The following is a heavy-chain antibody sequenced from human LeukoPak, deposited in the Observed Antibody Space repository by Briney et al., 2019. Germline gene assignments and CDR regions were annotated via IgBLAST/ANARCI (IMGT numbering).Heavy chain of an antibody. CDR2: IYYSGST. Sequence: SETLSLTCTVSGGSISSYYWSWIRQPPGKGLEWIGYIYYSGSTNYNPSLKSRVTISVDTSKNQFSLKLSSVTAADTAVYYCARTSATVTTSRATFDIWGQGTMVTVSS. D-gene: IGHD4-17*01. CDR3: ARTSATVTTSRATFDI. J-gene: IGHJ3*02. CDR1: GGSISSYY. V-gene: IGHV4-59*01.